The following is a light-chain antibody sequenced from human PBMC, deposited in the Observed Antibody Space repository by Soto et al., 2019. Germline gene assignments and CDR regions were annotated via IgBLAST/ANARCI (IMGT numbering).Light chain of an antibody. J-gene: IGKJ1*01. CDR1: QRMSGW. CDR2: KAS. Sequence: DIQMTQSPSTLSASVGDTVTITCRASQRMSGWLAWHQQKPGKAPKLLIYKASTLKSGVPSRFSGSGSGTEFTLTISSLQPDDFATYYCQHYNSYSEAFGQGTKVDIK. V-gene: IGKV1-5*03. CDR3: QHYNSYSEA.